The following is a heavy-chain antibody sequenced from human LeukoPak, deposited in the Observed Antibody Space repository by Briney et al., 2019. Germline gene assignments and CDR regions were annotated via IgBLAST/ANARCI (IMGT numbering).Heavy chain of an antibody. V-gene: IGHV3-48*01. CDR1: GFTFSSYS. CDR3: ASQYLGYCSGGSCFENDY. J-gene: IGHJ4*02. D-gene: IGHD2-15*01. CDR2: ISSSSSTI. Sequence: GGSLRLSCAASGFTFSSYSMNWVRQAPGKGLEWVSYISSSSSTIYYADSVKGRFTISRDNAKNSLYLQMNSLRAEDTAVYYCASQYLGYCSGGSCFENDYWGQGTLVTV.